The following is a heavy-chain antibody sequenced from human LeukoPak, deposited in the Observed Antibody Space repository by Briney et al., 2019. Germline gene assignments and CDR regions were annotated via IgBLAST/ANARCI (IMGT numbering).Heavy chain of an antibody. CDR3: ARGSSSGYFVDY. J-gene: IGHJ4*02. V-gene: IGHV4-30-4*01. CDR1: DGSISSGDYY. D-gene: IGHD3-22*01. Sequence: SQTLSLTCTVSDGSISSGDYYWSWIRQPPGKGLEWIGYIYYSGSTYYNPSLKSRVTISVDTSKNQFSLKLSSVTAADTAVYYCARGSSSGYFVDYWGQGTLVTVSS. CDR2: IYYSGST.